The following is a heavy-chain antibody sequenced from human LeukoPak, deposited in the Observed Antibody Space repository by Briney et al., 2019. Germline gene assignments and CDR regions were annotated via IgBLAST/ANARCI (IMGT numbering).Heavy chain of an antibody. Sequence: ASVKVSCKASGYTFTSNYIHSVRQAPGQGLEWLGMIYPRDGSTSYARKFQGRVTVTRDTSTSTVHMELSGLRSEDTAVDYCARDQEGFDYWGQGTLVTVSS. CDR1: GYTFTSNY. CDR2: IYPRDGST. V-gene: IGHV1-46*01. CDR3: ARDQEGFDY. J-gene: IGHJ4*02.